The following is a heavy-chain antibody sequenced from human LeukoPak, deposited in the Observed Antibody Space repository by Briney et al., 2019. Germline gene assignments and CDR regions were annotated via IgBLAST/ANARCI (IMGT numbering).Heavy chain of an antibody. CDR3: AGSSQPPVY. Sequence: SETLSLTCTVSGGSIIDFYWSWIRQPPGKGLEWIGYIYHSGNTYYNPSLKSRVTISVDRSRNQFSLKLSSVTAADTAVYYCAGSSQPPVYWGQGTLVTVSS. CDR2: IYHSGNT. D-gene: IGHD3-10*01. CDR1: GGSIIDFY. J-gene: IGHJ4*02. V-gene: IGHV4-59*04.